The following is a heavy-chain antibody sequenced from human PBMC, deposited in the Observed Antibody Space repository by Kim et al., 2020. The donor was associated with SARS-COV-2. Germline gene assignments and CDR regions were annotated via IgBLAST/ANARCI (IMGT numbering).Heavy chain of an antibody. V-gene: IGHV1-2*02. Sequence: GTNYEQQVQGRVTLTRDPSVSTAYMGLSGLTSGDTAVYYCASDYRIWRLDVWGQGTTVTVSS. CDR2: GT. CDR3: ASDYRIWRLDV. D-gene: IGHD1-26*01. J-gene: IGHJ6*02.